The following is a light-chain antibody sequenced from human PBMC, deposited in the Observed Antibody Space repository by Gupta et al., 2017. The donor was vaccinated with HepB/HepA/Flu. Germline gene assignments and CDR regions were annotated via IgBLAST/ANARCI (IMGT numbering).Light chain of an antibody. CDR1: QIISGR. CDR2: RAS. V-gene: IGKV1-5*03. CDR3: QQYKTYWT. Sequence: DIQMTQFPSTLYASIGDTVTITCRASQIISGRLAWYQQKPGKAPKLLIWRASTLESGVPRRFSGSASGTEFTLTISGLQPDDFAAYYCQQYKTYWTFGQGTKVEIE. J-gene: IGKJ1*01.